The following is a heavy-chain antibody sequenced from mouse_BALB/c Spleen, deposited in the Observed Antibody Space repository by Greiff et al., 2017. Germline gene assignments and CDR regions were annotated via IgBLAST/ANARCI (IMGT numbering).Heavy chain of an antibody. CDR1: GFTFSSYT. D-gene: IGHD3-1*01. Sequence: EVMLVESGGGLVKPGGSLKLSCAASGFTFSSYTMSWVRQTPEKRLEWVATISSGGSYTYYPDSVKGRFTISRDNAKNTLYLQMSSLKSEDTAMYYCTLDSSGYVRYWGQGTTLTVSS. CDR3: TLDSSGYVRY. CDR2: ISSGGSYT. J-gene: IGHJ2*01. V-gene: IGHV5-6-4*01.